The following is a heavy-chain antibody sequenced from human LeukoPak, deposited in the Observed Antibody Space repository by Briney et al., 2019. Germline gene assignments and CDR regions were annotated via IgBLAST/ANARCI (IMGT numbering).Heavy chain of an antibody. Sequence: GASVKVSCKASGYTFTSYYMHWVRQAPGQGLEWMGIINPSGGSTSYAQKFQGRVTISRDNAKNSLYLQMNSLRAEDTAVYYCARDKLLPDYWGQGTLVTVSS. CDR2: INPSGGST. V-gene: IGHV1-46*01. CDR3: ARDKLLPDY. D-gene: IGHD2-15*01. J-gene: IGHJ4*02. CDR1: GYTFTSYY.